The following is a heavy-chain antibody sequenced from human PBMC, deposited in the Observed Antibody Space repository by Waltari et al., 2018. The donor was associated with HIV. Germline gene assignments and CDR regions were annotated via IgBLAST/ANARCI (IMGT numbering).Heavy chain of an antibody. D-gene: IGHD6-13*01. J-gene: IGHJ4*02. Sequence: QVQLVASGGGVVQPGGSLGLSCAASGSRFRKYGMPWVRQTPGRGLEWVAVIYSDGSHKSYTDSIKGRFTVSRDNSKNTLNLQMDGLRADDTGVYYCARDRWVASSNWYVDFWGQGTLVSVSA. V-gene: IGHV3-30*19. CDR1: GSRFRKYG. CDR3: ARDRWVASSNWYVDF. CDR2: IYSDGSHK.